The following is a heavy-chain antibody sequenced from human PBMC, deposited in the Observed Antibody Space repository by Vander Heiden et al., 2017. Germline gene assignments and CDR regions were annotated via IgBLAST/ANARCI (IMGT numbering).Heavy chain of an antibody. CDR3: AKDLTYYYDSSGSYFDY. V-gene: IGHV3-9*01. J-gene: IGHJ4*02. CDR2: ISWNSGSI. Sequence: EVQLVESGGGLVQPGRSLRLSCAASGFTFDAYAMHWVRQAPGKGLEWVSGISWNSGSIGYADSVKGRFTISRDNAKNSLYLQMNSLRAEDTALYYCAKDLTYYYDSSGSYFDYWGQGTLVTVSS. CDR1: GFTFDAYA. D-gene: IGHD3-22*01.